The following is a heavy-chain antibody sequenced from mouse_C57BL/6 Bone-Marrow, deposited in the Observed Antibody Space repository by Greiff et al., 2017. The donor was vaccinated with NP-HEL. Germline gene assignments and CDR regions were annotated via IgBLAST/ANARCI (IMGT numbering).Heavy chain of an antibody. CDR1: GYTFTSYW. CDR2: IYPGSGGT. V-gene: IGHV1-55*01. D-gene: IGHD1-1*01. Sequence: QVQLQQPGAELVKPGASVKMSCKASGYTFTSYWITWVKQRPGQGLEWIGDIYPGSGGTNYNEKFKSKATLTVDTSSSTAYMQLSSLTSEDSAVYYCARDLITTVVAPYAMDYWGQGTSVTVSS. CDR3: ARDLITTVVAPYAMDY. J-gene: IGHJ4*01.